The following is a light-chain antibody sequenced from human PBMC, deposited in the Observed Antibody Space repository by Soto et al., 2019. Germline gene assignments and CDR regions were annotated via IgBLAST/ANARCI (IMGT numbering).Light chain of an antibody. V-gene: IGKV1-33*01. CDR1: QDISNY. J-gene: IGKJ3*01. CDR3: QQYDNLPPLST. CDR2: DAY. Sequence: IQMTQSPSSLSASVGDRVTITCQASQDISNYLNWYQQKPGKAPKPLIYDAYNLETEVPSRFTGSGAGTDFTFTISSLQPEDIATYYCQQYDNLPPLSTFGPGTKVGI.